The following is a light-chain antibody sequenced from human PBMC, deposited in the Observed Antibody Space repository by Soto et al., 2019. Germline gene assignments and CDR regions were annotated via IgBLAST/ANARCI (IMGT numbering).Light chain of an antibody. Sequence: EVVMTQSPATLSVSQGARVHLSCRASQSVSSNLAWYRQKPCQAHRLIIYGASTRATGIPARFSGSVSGTDFTLTIRCLQSEDFAVYYGQHYTNWPTITVCPLTRLEIK. V-gene: IGKV3-15*01. CDR3: QHYTNWPTIT. CDR2: GAS. J-gene: IGKJ5*01. CDR1: QSVSSN.